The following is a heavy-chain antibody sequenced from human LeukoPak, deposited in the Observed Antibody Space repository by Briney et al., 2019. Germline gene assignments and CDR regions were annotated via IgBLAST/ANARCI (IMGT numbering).Heavy chain of an antibody. CDR1: GYTFTSYD. CDR2: MNPNSGNT. D-gene: IGHD6-13*01. CDR3: ARLRGRQQLVRYFDY. Sequence: ASVTVSCKASGYTFTSYDINWVRQAPGQGLEWMGWMNPNSGNTGYAQKFQGRVTMTRNTSISTAYMELSSLRSEDTAVYYCARLRGRQQLVRYFDYWGQGTLVTVSS. V-gene: IGHV1-8*01. J-gene: IGHJ4*02.